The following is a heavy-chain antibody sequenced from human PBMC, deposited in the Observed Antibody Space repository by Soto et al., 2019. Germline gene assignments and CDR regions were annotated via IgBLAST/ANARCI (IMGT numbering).Heavy chain of an antibody. CDR3: AGIGEDVYYGMDV. V-gene: IGHV4-4*07. CDR1: GGSMRSYY. J-gene: IGHJ6*02. CDR2: IYSRGDT. Sequence: QVQLQESGPGLVKPSETLSLTCSVYGGSMRSYYWNWLRQPAGKGLEWIGRIYSRGDTNYNPSVKSRVTMSVDTSKNEFSLRLNSVTAADTAVYYCAGIGEDVYYGMDVWGQGTTVTVSS. D-gene: IGHD2-21*01.